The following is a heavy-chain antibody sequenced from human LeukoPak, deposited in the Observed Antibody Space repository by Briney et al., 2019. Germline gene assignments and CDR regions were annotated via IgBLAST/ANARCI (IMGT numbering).Heavy chain of an antibody. V-gene: IGHV1-69*02. CDR2: IIPILGIA. CDR1: GGIFSSYT. CDR3: ARGPSQWFGESAFDI. D-gene: IGHD3-10*01. Sequence: SVKVSCKASGGIFSSYTISWVRQAPGQGLEWMGRIIPILGIANYAQQFQGRVTITADKSTSTAYMELSSLRSEDTAVYYCARGPSQWFGESAFDIWGQGTMVTVS. J-gene: IGHJ3*02.